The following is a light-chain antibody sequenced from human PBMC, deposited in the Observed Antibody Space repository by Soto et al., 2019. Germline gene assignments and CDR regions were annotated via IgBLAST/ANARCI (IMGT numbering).Light chain of an antibody. J-gene: IGKJ4*01. V-gene: IGKV3-20*01. CDR1: QSVSENY. CDR3: QQYASSIT. CDR2: GAS. Sequence: VLTQSPGTLSFSPGDSATLSCRASQSVSENYLAWYQQKPGRTPRILIYGASKRATGVPDRFSGSGSGTHFTLTISRLEPEDFAVYYCQQYASSITFGGGT.